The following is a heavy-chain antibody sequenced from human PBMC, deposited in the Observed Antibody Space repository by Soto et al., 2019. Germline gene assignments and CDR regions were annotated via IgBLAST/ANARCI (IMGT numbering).Heavy chain of an antibody. Sequence: SETLSLTCTVFGGSISSYYWSWIRQPPGKGLEWIGYIYYSGSTNYNPSLKSRVTISVDTSKNQFSLKLSSVTAADTAVYYCARHYPNTAMAMRPYDYYYYYMDVWGKGTTVTVSS. CDR3: ARHYPNTAMAMRPYDYYYYYMDV. CDR1: GGSISSYY. V-gene: IGHV4-59*08. CDR2: IYYSGST. J-gene: IGHJ6*03. D-gene: IGHD5-18*01.